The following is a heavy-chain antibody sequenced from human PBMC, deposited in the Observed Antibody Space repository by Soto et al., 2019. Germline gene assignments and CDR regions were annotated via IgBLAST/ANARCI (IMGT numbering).Heavy chain of an antibody. V-gene: IGHV4-34*09. D-gene: IGHD3-9*01. CDR2: INHSGST. J-gene: IGHJ3*02. Sequence: SETLSLTCAVYGGSFSGYYWSWIRQPPGKGLEWIGEINHSGSTNHNPSLQSRVTISVDTSKNQFSLKLSSVTAADTAVYYCARDENDILTGYSNAFDIWGQGTMVTVSS. CDR1: GGSFSGYY. CDR3: ARDENDILTGYSNAFDI.